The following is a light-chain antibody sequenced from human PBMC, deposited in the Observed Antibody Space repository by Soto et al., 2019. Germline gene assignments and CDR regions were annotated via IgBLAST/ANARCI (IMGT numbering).Light chain of an antibody. CDR3: QQSYITAYT. Sequence: DIQMTQSPSSLSASVGDRVTITCRASQSISSYLNWYQQKPGKAPKLLIYAASSLQSGVPSRFSGSGSGTDFTLTISSLHPEDFATYYCQQSYITAYTFGQGTKLEIK. J-gene: IGKJ2*01. CDR2: AAS. V-gene: IGKV1-39*01. CDR1: QSISSY.